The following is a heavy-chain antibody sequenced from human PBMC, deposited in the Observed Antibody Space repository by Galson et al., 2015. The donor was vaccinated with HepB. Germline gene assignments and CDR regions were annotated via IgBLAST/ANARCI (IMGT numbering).Heavy chain of an antibody. J-gene: IGHJ6*02. CDR2: IWFDGSEM. CDR3: ARESPRRGGICEGAFCKGVDV. Sequence: SLRLSCAASGFPFSDYAMHWVRQAPGKGLEWVAVIWFDGSEMYCGDFVKGRFTISRDNSKNTLYLQVNSLRAEDTAVYYCARESPRRGGICEGAFCKGVDVWGQGTTVTVSS. CDR1: GFPFSDYA. D-gene: IGHD2-15*01. V-gene: IGHV3-33*08.